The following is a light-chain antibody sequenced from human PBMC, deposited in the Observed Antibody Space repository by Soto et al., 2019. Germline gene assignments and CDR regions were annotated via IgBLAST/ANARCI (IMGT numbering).Light chain of an antibody. CDR1: ESVHRN. V-gene: IGKV3-15*01. CDR2: YAS. Sequence: EMVMTQSPATLSVSPGERVTLSCRASESVHRNLAWYQQKPGQGPSLLIYYASTRATGVPDRFTGSGSGTEFTLTIRSLQSEYFGVYHCQHYSNWPPTFGPGTKVELK. CDR3: QHYSNWPPT. J-gene: IGKJ3*01.